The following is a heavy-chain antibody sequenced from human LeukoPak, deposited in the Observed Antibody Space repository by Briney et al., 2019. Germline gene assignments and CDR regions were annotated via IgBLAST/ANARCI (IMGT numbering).Heavy chain of an antibody. D-gene: IGHD2-21*01. V-gene: IGHV3-7*01. CDR3: AAWGDSSSNY. CDR1: GFSFSNYW. CDR2: INPEGSQN. Sequence: PGGSLRLSCTVSGFSFSNYWMNWVRQAPEKGLERVANINPEGSQNRYVDSVNGRFTVSRDNARNSLYLDMNSLTADDSAIYYCAAWGDSSSNYWGQGTLVTVSS. J-gene: IGHJ4*02.